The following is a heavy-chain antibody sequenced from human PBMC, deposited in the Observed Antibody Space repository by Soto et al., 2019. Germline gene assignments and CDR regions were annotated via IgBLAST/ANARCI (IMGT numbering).Heavy chain of an antibody. CDR3: ARASPVICGGDPCYRLDSSFDS. D-gene: IGHD2-21*02. J-gene: IGHJ5*01. CDR1: GATFSTTG. CDR2: IIPLFGTP. Sequence: QVQLVQSGAEVRKPGSSLRVSCKSSGATFSTTGISWVRQAPGQGLEWMGGIIPLFGTPKYARKFQGRVSITADESTNTLYIEPNSLRPDDAGVYYCARASPVICGGDPCYRLDSSFDSWGRGSLVIVSS. V-gene: IGHV1-69*01.